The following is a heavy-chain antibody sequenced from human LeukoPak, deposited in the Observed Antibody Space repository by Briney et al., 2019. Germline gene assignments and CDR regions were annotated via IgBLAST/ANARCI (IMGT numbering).Heavy chain of an antibody. Sequence: PGGSLRLSCAASGFTVSSNYMSWVRQAPGKGLEWVSVIYSGGSTYYADSVKGRFTISRDNSKNTLYLQMNSLRAEDTAVYYCASGPDLTYYYGSGSYPDGYYGVDVWGQGTTVTVSS. J-gene: IGHJ6*02. D-gene: IGHD3-10*01. V-gene: IGHV3-53*01. CDR2: IYSGGST. CDR1: GFTVSSNY. CDR3: ASGPDLTYYYGSGSYPDGYYGVDV.